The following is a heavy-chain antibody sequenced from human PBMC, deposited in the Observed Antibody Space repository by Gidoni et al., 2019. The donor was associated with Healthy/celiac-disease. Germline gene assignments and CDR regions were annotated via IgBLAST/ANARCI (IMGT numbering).Heavy chain of an antibody. Sequence: QVQLVESGGGVVQPGRSLRLSCAASGFTFSSYAMHWVRQAPGKGLEWVAVISYDGSNKYYADSVKGRFTISRDNSKNTLYLQMNSLRAEDTAVYYCARGSLNYCSSTSCYYYYGMDVWGQGTTVTVSS. CDR3: ARGSLNYCSSTSCYYYYGMDV. V-gene: IGHV3-30-3*01. D-gene: IGHD2-2*01. CDR1: GFTFSSYA. CDR2: ISYDGSNK. J-gene: IGHJ6*02.